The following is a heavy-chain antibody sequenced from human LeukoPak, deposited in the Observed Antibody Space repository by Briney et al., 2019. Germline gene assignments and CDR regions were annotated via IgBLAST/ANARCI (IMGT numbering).Heavy chain of an antibody. CDR1: GRSISSGGYY. CDR3: ATEDSYYGSGSASGRYYYYMDV. D-gene: IGHD3-10*01. V-gene: IGHV4-31*03. CDR2: IYYSGST. J-gene: IGHJ6*03. Sequence: PSQTLSLTCTVLGRSISSGGYYWSWIRQHPGKGLEWTGYIYYSGSTHYNPSLKSRVTISVDTSKNQFSLKVKSATAADTDLFNPATEDSYYGSGSASGRYYYYMDVWGKGTTVTVSS.